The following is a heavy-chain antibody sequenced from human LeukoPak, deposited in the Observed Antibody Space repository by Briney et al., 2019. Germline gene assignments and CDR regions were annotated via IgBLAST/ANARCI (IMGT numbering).Heavy chain of an antibody. V-gene: IGHV3-64*01. CDR1: GFTFSSYA. CDR3: ARGEFDSSGFHFDY. Sequence: GGSLRLSCAASGFTFSSYAMHWVRQAPGKGLEYVSAISSNGGSTYYANSVKGRFTISRDNSKNTLYLQMGSLRAEDMAVYYCARGEFDSSGFHFDYWGQGTLVTVSS. D-gene: IGHD3-22*01. J-gene: IGHJ4*02. CDR2: ISSNGGST.